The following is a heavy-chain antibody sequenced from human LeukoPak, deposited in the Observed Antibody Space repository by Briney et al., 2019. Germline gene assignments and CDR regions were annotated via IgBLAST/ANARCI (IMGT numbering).Heavy chain of an antibody. CDR1: GGSFSGYY. CDR3: ATSMVRGVLFDY. J-gene: IGHJ4*02. Sequence: PSETLSLTCAVYGGSFSGYYWSWIRQPPGKGLEWIGEINHSGSTNYNPSLKSRVTISVDTSKNQFSLKLSSVTAADTAVYYCATSMVRGVLFDYWGQGTLVTVSS. D-gene: IGHD3-10*01. CDR2: INHSGST. V-gene: IGHV4-34*01.